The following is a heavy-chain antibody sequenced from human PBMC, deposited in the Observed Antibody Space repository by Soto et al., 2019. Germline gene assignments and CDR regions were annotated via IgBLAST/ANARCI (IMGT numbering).Heavy chain of an antibody. CDR3: AKATSPMHCSSTSCYDYYYGMDV. J-gene: IGHJ6*02. CDR1: GFTFISYA. CDR2: ISGSGGST. V-gene: IGHV3-23*01. Sequence: PWGSLRLSCAASGFTFISYAIIFVRHAPFKWLEWVSAISGSGGSTYYADSVKGRFTISRDNSKNTLYLQMNSLRAEDTAVYYCAKATSPMHCSSTSCYDYYYGMDVWGQGTTVTVSS. D-gene: IGHD2-2*01.